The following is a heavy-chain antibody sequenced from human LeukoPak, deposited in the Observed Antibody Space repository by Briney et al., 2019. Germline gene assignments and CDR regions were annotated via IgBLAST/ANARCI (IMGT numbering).Heavy chain of an antibody. Sequence: PSETLSLTCTVSGGSISSYYWSWIRQTPGKGLEWIGYIYYSGSTNFNPSLKSRVTISLDTSKNQFSLKLISVTAADTAVYYCARGVGSGYTDYWGQGALVTVSS. CDR2: IYYSGST. V-gene: IGHV4-59*01. D-gene: IGHD3-22*01. CDR3: ARGVGSGYTDY. CDR1: GGSISSYY. J-gene: IGHJ4*02.